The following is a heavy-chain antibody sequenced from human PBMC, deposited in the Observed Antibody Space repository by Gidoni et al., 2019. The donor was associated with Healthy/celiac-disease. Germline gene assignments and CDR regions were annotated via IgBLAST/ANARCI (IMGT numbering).Heavy chain of an antibody. V-gene: IGHV4-34*01. CDR1: GGSFSGYY. J-gene: IGHJ4*02. D-gene: IGHD1-1*01. CDR3: ARGWRGTGYFDY. Sequence: QVQLQQWCAGLLKPPETPPPTCAVYGGSFSGYYCSGIRQPPGKGLERIGEINHSGSTNYNPSLKSRVTIAVDTSKNQFSLKLSSVTAADTAVYYCARGWRGTGYFDYWGQGTLVTVSS. CDR2: INHSGST.